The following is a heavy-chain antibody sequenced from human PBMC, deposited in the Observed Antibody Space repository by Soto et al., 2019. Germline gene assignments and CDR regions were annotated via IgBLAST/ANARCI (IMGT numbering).Heavy chain of an antibody. CDR2: IYYSGST. D-gene: IGHD5-12*01. V-gene: IGHV4-59*08. J-gene: IGHJ4*02. CDR3: ARQRGYSGPYDY. CDR1: GGSISSYY. Sequence: SSETLSLTCTVSGGSISSYYWSWIRQPPGKGLEWIGYIYYSGSTNYNPSLKSRVTISVDTSKNQFSLKLSSVTAADTAVYYCARQRGYSGPYDYWGQGTLVTVSS.